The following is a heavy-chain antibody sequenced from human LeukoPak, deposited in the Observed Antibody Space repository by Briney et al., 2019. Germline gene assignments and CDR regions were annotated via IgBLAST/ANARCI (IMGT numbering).Heavy chain of an antibody. V-gene: IGHV3-7*03. D-gene: IGHD3-10*01. CDR1: GFTFSSYW. CDR3: ASSMWFGMRKIDY. CDR2: INQDGSEK. Sequence: GGSLRLSCAASGFTFSSYWMSWVRQAPGKGLEWVANINQDGSEKYYMDSVKGRFTISRDNAKNSLYLQINSLRAEDTAMYYCASSMWFGMRKIDYWGQGTLVTVSS. J-gene: IGHJ4*02.